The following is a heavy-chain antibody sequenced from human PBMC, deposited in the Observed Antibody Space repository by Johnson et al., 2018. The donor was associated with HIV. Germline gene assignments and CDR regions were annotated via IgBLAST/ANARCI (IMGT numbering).Heavy chain of an antibody. V-gene: IGHV3-30*03. J-gene: IGHJ3*02. CDR2: IYYDGTNK. CDR1: GFTFSGYA. CDR3: ARDLGPDGAFDI. D-gene: IGHD5-24*01. Sequence: QVQLVESGGGVVQPGRSLRLSCAASGFTFSGYAMHWVRQAPGKGLEWVAVIYYDGTNKHYADSVKGRFTISRDNSKNTLYLQMNSLRAEDTAVYYCARDLGPDGAFDIWGQGTMVTVSS.